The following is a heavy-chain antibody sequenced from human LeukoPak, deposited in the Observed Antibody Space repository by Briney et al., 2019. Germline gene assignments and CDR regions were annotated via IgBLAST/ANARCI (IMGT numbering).Heavy chain of an antibody. CDR3: AKDRNDTQKGLYYFDY. J-gene: IGHJ4*02. CDR2: ISYDGSNK. Sequence: GGSLRLSCAASGFTFSSYGMHWVRQAPGKGLEWVAVISYDGSNKYYADSVKGRFTISRDNSKNTLYLQMNSLTAEDTAVYYCAKDRNDTQKGLYYFDYWGQGTLVTVSS. CDR1: GFTFSSYG. V-gene: IGHV3-30*18. D-gene: IGHD3-22*01.